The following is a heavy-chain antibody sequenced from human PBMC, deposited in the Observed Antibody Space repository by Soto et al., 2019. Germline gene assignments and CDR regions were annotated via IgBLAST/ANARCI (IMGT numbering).Heavy chain of an antibody. CDR3: AKRGDILDVSSSFVGYGMDV. J-gene: IGHJ6*02. Sequence: GGSLRLSCVASGFTFRIYAMTWVRQAPGKGLEWVARIRGNGAGISYADSAKGRFTISRDNSKNTVYLQMNSLRADDTAVYFCAKRGDILDVSSSFVGYGMDVWGQGTTVTVSS. V-gene: IGHV3-23*01. D-gene: IGHD2-15*01. CDR1: GFTFRIYA. CDR2: IRGNGAGI.